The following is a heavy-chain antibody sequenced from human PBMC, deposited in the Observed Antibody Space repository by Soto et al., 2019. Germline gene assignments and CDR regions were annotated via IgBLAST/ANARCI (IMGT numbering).Heavy chain of an antibody. Sequence: WASVKVSCKASGYTFTSYGISWVRQAPGQGLEWMGWISAYNGNTNYAQKLQGRVTMTTDTSTSTAYMELRSLRSDDTAVYYCATIFGVPNGENGFDPWGQGTLVTVSS. V-gene: IGHV1-18*04. CDR1: GYTFTSYG. D-gene: IGHD3-3*01. CDR2: ISAYNGNT. CDR3: ATIFGVPNGENGFDP. J-gene: IGHJ5*02.